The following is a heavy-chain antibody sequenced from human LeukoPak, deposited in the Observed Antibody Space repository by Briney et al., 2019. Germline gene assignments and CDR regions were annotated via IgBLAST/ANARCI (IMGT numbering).Heavy chain of an antibody. J-gene: IGHJ4*02. CDR1: GFTFDNYA. CDR2: ISGSGDGT. CDR3: AKDEAKAAGPFYYFDY. D-gene: IGHD6-13*01. Sequence: GGSLRLSCTASGFTFDNYAMIWVRQASGKGLEWVSVISGSGDGTDSADSVRGRFTISRDNSKNTLYLEMSSLRVEDTAVYHCAKDEAKAAGPFYYFDYWGQGTLVTVSS. V-gene: IGHV3-23*01.